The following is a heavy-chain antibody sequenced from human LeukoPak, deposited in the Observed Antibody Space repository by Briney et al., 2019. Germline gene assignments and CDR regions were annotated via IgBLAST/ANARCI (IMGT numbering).Heavy chain of an antibody. J-gene: IGHJ4*02. CDR1: GGSFSGYY. CDR2: INHSGST. Sequence: PSETLSLTCAVYGGSFSGYYWSWIRQPPGKGLEWIGEINHSGSTNYNPSLKSRVTISVDTSKNQFSLKLSSVTAADTAVYYCARAGGYGPGPDYWGQGTLVTVSS. CDR3: ARAGGYGPGPDY. V-gene: IGHV4-34*01. D-gene: IGHD2-15*01.